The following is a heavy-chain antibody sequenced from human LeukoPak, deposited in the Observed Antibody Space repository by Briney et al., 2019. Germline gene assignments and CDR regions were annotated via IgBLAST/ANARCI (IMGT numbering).Heavy chain of an antibody. D-gene: IGHD2-21*01. J-gene: IGHJ4*02. CDR2: ISSSSSYI. CDR1: GFTFSSYS. CDR3: ARRAPYLPSPDY. Sequence: GGSLRLSCAASGFTFSSYSMNWVRQAPGKGLGWVSSISSSSSYIYYADSVKGRFTISRDNAKNSLYLQMNSLRAEDTAVYYCARRAPYLPSPDYWGQGTLVTVSS. V-gene: IGHV3-21*01.